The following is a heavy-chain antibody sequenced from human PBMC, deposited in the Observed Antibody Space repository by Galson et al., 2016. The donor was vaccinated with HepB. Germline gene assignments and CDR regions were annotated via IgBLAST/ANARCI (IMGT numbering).Heavy chain of an antibody. CDR1: GGSIGSNSYY. J-gene: IGHJ4*02. CDR2: IYYSGST. Sequence: SETLSLTCTVSGGSIGSNSYYWGWIRQPPGKGLEWIGTIYYSGSTYYNPSLKSRVTISVDTSKNQFSLKLSSVTAADTAVYYCATGNLLEWFLLNYWGQGTLVTVSS. D-gene: IGHD3-3*01. V-gene: IGHV4-39*07. CDR3: ATGNLLEWFLLNY.